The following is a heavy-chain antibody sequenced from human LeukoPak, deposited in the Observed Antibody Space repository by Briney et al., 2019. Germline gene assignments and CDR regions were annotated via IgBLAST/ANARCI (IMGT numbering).Heavy chain of an antibody. CDR3: ARAGPYYDILTGYYKGYFDY. Sequence: PSETLSLTCTVSGGSVSSGVYYWSWIRQHPGQGLEWIGYVYYSGTTYYNPSLKSRVTISLDTSKNQFSLKLSSVTAADTAVYYCARAGPYYDILTGYYKGYFDYWGQGTLVTVSS. D-gene: IGHD3-9*01. V-gene: IGHV4-31*03. CDR2: VYYSGTT. CDR1: GGSVSSGVYY. J-gene: IGHJ4*02.